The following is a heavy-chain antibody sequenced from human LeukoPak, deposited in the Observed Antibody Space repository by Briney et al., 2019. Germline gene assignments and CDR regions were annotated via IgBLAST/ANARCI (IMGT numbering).Heavy chain of an antibody. CDR3: ARTTMVRGTYYMDV. CDR2: IYYTGNT. J-gene: IGHJ6*03. D-gene: IGHD3-10*01. Sequence: SETLSLTCSVSGGSISSSDYYWAWIWQPPGKGLEWIGSIYYTGNTYYNPSLKSRVTISIDTSKNQFSLKLSSVTAADTAVYYCARTTMVRGTYYMDVWGKGTTVTISS. CDR1: GGSISSSDYY. V-gene: IGHV4-39*07.